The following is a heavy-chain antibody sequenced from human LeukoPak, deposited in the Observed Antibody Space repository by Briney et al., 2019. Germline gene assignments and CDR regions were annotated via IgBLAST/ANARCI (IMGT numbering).Heavy chain of an antibody. CDR2: ISPYNGNT. J-gene: IGHJ4*02. D-gene: IGHD3-10*01. Sequence: ASVKVSCKTSGYTFDSYGIAWVRQAPGQGLEWMGGISPYNGNTKYEPKLQGRVTMTTDTSTSTAYMELRSLRSDDTAVYYCAREIGVTMVRGVKTYYFDYWGQGTLVTVSS. V-gene: IGHV1-18*01. CDR3: AREIGVTMVRGVKTYYFDY. CDR1: GYTFDSYG.